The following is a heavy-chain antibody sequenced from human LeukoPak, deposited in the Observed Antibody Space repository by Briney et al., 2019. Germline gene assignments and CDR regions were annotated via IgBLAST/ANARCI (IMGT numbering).Heavy chain of an antibody. J-gene: IGHJ4*02. V-gene: IGHV3-30*18. CDR3: AKSGGVYSSAWAPHY. D-gene: IGHD3-22*01. CDR2: ISYDGSNK. Sequence: GGSLRLSCAASGFTFSSYGMHWVRQAPGKGLEWVAVISYDGSNKYYADSVKGRFTISRDNSKNTLYLQMNSLRAEDTAVYYCAKSGGVYSSAWAPHYWGQGTLVTVSS. CDR1: GFTFSSYG.